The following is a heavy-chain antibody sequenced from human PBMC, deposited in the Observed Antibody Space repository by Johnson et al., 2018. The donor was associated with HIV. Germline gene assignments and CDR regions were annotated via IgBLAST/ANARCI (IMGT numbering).Heavy chain of an antibody. V-gene: IGHV3-30*02. J-gene: IGHJ3*02. CDR1: GFAFSNYG. CDR3: TKDGQPYYNFWSASPDVFDI. Sequence: QVQPVESGGGVVQPGGSLRLSCAASGFAFSNYGLHWVRQSPGRGLEWVAFIRYDESDKYYADSVKGRLTMSRDNSKNTVYLQMNSLRVEYTAVYYCTKDGQPYYNFWSASPDVFDIWGQGTMVSVSS. CDR2: IRYDESDK. D-gene: IGHD3-3*01.